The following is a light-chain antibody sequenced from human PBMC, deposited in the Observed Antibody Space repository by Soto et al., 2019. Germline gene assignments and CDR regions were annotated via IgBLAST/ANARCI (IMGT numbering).Light chain of an antibody. CDR2: DVT. CDR1: SSDIGLYNY. J-gene: IGLJ2*01. V-gene: IGLV2-14*01. Sequence: QSALTQPASVSGSPGQSVTISCTGTSSDIGLYNYVSWYQQHPAKAPKLMVYDVTYRPSGVSNRFSGSKSGNTASLTISGLLVEDEADYYCTSYTNSNTLIFGGGTKVTVL. CDR3: TSYTNSNTLI.